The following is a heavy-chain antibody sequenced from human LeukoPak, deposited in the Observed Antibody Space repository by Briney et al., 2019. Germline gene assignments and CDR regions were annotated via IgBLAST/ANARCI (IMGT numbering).Heavy chain of an antibody. D-gene: IGHD1-26*01. CDR1: GYTFTSHW. V-gene: IGHV5-51*01. CDR3: ARAGSGGASSGSYYDY. Sequence: GESLKISCQGSGYTFTSHWIAWVRQMPGKGLEWMGIIYPGDSDTRYSPSFQGQVTISADKSISTAYLQWSSLKASDTAMYYCARAGSGGASSGSYYDYWGQGTLVTVSS. CDR2: IYPGDSDT. J-gene: IGHJ4*02.